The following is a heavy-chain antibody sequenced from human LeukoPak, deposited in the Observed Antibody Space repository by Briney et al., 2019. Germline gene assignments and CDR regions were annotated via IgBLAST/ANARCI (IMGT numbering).Heavy chain of an antibody. J-gene: IGHJ3*02. CDR1: GFTFSSYW. CDR3: ARGGGTYSSSWYSADAFDI. V-gene: IGHV3-7*01. D-gene: IGHD6-13*01. CDR2: IKQDGSEK. Sequence: GGSLRLSCAASGFTFSSYWMSWVRQAPGKGLEWVANIKQDGSEKYYVDSVKGRFTISRDNAKNSLYLQMNSLRAEDTAVYYCARGGGTYSSSWYSADAFDIWGQGTMVTVSS.